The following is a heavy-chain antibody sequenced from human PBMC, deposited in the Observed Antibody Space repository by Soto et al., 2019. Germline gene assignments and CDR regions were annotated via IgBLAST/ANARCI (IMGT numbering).Heavy chain of an antibody. CDR2: IIPIFGTA. Sequence: ASVKVSCTASGGTFSSYAISWVRQAPGQGLEWMGGIIPIFGTANYAQKFQGRVTITADESTSTAYMELSSLRSEDTAVYYCARWPDGSSTSCPFDDWGQGTLVTVCS. D-gene: IGHD2-2*01. J-gene: IGHJ4*02. CDR1: GGTFSSYA. CDR3: ARWPDGSSTSCPFDD. V-gene: IGHV1-69*13.